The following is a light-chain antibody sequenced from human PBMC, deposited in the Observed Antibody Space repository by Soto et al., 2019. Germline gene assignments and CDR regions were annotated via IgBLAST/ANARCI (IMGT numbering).Light chain of an antibody. Sequence: QSALTQPASVSGSPGQSITISCTGTSSDVGGYNYVSWYQQHPDKAPKLIIYDVTNRPSGVSNRFSGSKSGNTASLTISGLQAEDEADYYCSSYTSSGTLVVFGGGTKVTVL. CDR3: SSYTSSGTLVV. V-gene: IGLV2-14*01. CDR1: SSDVGGYNY. J-gene: IGLJ3*02. CDR2: DVT.